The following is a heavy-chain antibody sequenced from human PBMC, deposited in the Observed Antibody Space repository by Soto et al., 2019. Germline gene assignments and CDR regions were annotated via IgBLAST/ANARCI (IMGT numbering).Heavy chain of an antibody. CDR2: AGPDGTST. CDR3: TRHGSGDYFLFDP. CDR1: GFTFSSFW. D-gene: IGHD4-17*01. V-gene: IGHV3-74*01. J-gene: IGHJ5*02. Sequence: EVQLVESGGGLVQPGGSLRLSCAASGFTFSSFWMHWVRQAPGKGLEWVSRAGPDGTSTSYADSVKGRFTISRDNAKNTLFMQMNSLRAEDTAVYYCTRHGSGDYFLFDPWGQGTLVTVSS.